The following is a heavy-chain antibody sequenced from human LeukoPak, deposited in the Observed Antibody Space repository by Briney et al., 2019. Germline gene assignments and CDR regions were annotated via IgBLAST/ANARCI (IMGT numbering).Heavy chain of an antibody. CDR1: GYTFTGYY. J-gene: IGHJ4*02. D-gene: IGHD6-13*01. CDR3: ARDSAAEMYYFDY. Sequence: ASVKVSCKASGYTFTGYYMHWVRQAPGQGLEWMGRINPNSGGTNYAQKLQGRVTMTTDTSTSTAYMELRSLRSDDTAVYYCARDSAAEMYYFDYWGQGTLVTVSS. V-gene: IGHV1-2*06. CDR2: INPNSGGT.